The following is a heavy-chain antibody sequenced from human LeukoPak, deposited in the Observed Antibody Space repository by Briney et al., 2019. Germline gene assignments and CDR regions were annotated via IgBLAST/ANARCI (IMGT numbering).Heavy chain of an antibody. Sequence: PSETLSLTCTVSGDSITTYYWSWIRQPPGKGLEWIGYIFQSGTTKYNPSLKSRVTILSDVSKNQFSLNLTSVTAADTAVYYCARDSWGRFDYRGQGTLVAVSS. CDR3: ARDSWGRFDY. CDR1: GDSITTYY. CDR2: IFQSGTT. D-gene: IGHD7-27*01. J-gene: IGHJ4*02. V-gene: IGHV4-59*01.